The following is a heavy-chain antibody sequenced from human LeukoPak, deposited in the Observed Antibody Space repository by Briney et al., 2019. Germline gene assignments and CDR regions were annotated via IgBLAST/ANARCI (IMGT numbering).Heavy chain of an antibody. D-gene: IGHD3-22*01. Sequence: SVKVSCKASGGTFSSYAISWVRQAPGQGLEWMGGIIPIFGTASYAQKFQGRVTITTDESTSTAYMELSSLRSEDTAVYYCARGYDSSGSLLGDWGQGTLVTVSS. J-gene: IGHJ4*02. CDR3: ARGYDSSGSLLGD. CDR2: IIPIFGTA. V-gene: IGHV1-69*05. CDR1: GGTFSSYA.